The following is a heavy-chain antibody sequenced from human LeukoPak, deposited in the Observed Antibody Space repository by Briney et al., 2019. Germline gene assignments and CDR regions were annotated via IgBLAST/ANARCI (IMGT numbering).Heavy chain of an antibody. D-gene: IGHD3-16*01. CDR1: DDSISDYY. CDR2: FYNSGRT. CDR3: TRGAGWLIDY. Sequence: SETLSLTCTVSDDSISDYYRGWIRQPPGEGLEWIGYFYNSGRTTYNPCLKSRVTISADTSKNHFSLKLNSVTTADTAVYYCTRGAGWLIDYWGQGILVTVSS. J-gene: IGHJ4*02. V-gene: IGHV4-59*01.